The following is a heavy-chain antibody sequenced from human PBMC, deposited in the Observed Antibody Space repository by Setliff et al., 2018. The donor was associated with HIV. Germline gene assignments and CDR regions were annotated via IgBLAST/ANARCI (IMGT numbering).Heavy chain of an antibody. D-gene: IGHD2-8*01. Sequence: SETLSLTCAVYGDSFSGNYWSWIRQSPGKGLEWIGEIDHSGTATYTSSLKSRVTISLDTSKKQLSLKVTSVTAADTAIYYCARGRSCESDWCWLYYNYYYGMDVWAQGTAVTVSS. CDR2: IDHSGTA. CDR1: GDSFSGNY. J-gene: IGHJ6*02. CDR3: ARGRSCESDWCWLYYNYYYGMDV. V-gene: IGHV4-34*01.